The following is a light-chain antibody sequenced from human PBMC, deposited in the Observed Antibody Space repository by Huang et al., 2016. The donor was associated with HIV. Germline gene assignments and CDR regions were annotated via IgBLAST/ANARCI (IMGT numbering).Light chain of an antibody. CDR1: QSVSSY. CDR2: HAS. CDR3: QQRSNWPPL. Sequence: EIVLTQSPATLSLSPGERATLSCRASQSVSSYLAWYQQKPGQAPRLLIYHASNRATGIPARFSGSGSGTDFTLTISSLEPEDFAVYYCQQRSNWPPLFGGGTKVEIK. J-gene: IGKJ4*01. V-gene: IGKV3-11*01.